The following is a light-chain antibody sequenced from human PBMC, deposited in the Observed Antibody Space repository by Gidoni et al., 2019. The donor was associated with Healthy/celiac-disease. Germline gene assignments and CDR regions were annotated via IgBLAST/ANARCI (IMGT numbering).Light chain of an antibody. CDR2: LGS. CDR3: MQALQTKT. V-gene: IGKV2-28*01. CDR1: QSLLHSNGYNY. J-gene: IGKJ4*01. Sequence: IVMTQSPLSLPVTPGEPASISCRSSQSLLHSNGYNYLDWYLQKPGQSPQLLIYLGSNRASGVPDRFSGSGSGTDFTLKSSRVEAEDVGVYYCMQALQTKTFGGGTKVEIK.